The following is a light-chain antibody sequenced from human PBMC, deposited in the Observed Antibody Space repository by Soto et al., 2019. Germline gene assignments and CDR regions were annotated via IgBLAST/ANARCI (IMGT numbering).Light chain of an antibody. CDR2: DVS. Sequence: QSALTQPASVSGSPGQSITISCTGISSVVGGYSYVSWYQQHPGKAPKLMIYDVSNRSSGVSNRFSGSKSGSTASLTISGLQAEDEADYYCSSYTTSSPVVLCGGTKLTVL. CDR3: SSYTTSSPVV. V-gene: IGLV2-14*01. CDR1: SSVVGGYSY. J-gene: IGLJ2*01.